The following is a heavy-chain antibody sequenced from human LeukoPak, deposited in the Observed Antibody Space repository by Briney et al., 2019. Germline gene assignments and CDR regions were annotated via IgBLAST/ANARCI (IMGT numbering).Heavy chain of an antibody. D-gene: IGHD3-3*01. V-gene: IGHV4-34*01. J-gene: IGHJ4*02. CDR2: INHSGST. CDR1: GGSFSGYY. CDR3: ARVPLRFLEWLPEYFDY. Sequence: SETLSLTCAVYGGSFSGYYWSWIRQPPGKGLEWIGEINHSGSTNYNPSLKSRVTISVDTSKNQFSLKLSSVTAADTAVYYCARVPLRFLEWLPEYFDYGGQGTLVTAS.